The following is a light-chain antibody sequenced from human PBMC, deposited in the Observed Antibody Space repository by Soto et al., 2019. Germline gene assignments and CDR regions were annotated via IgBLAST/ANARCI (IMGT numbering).Light chain of an antibody. Sequence: EIVMTQSPATLSVSPGERATLSCSASQSVSSNLAWYQQKPGQAPRLLIYGASTRATGIPARFSGSGSATEYTLTISSLQSEDFAVYYCRQYYNWPPITFGQGTRLEIK. V-gene: IGKV3-15*01. J-gene: IGKJ5*01. CDR3: RQYYNWPPIT. CDR1: QSVSSN. CDR2: GAS.